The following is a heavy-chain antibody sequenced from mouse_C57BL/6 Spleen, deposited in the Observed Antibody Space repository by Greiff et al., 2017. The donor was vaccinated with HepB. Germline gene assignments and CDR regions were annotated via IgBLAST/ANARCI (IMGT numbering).Heavy chain of an antibody. V-gene: IGHV5-12*01. Sequence: EVKLMESGGGLVQPGGSLKLSCAASGFTFSDYYMYWVRQTPEKRLEWVAYISNGGGSTYYPDTVKGRFTISRDNAKNTLYLQMSRLKSEDTAMYYCARHGGLPDYYAMDYWGQGTSVTVSS. J-gene: IGHJ4*01. CDR2: ISNGGGST. CDR1: GFTFSDYY. D-gene: IGHD1-1*02. CDR3: ARHGGLPDYYAMDY.